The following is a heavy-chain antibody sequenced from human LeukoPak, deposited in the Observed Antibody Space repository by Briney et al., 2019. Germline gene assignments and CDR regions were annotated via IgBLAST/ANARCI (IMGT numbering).Heavy chain of an antibody. J-gene: IGHJ4*02. CDR1: GFTFSSYA. Sequence: PGGSLRLSCAASGFTFSSYAMSWVRQAPGKGLEWVSAISGSGGSTYYADSVKGRFTISRDNSKNTLYLQMNSLRAEDTAVYYCAKAPDIVLMVYATDWGQGTLVTVSS. CDR3: AKAPDIVLMVYATD. V-gene: IGHV3-23*01. D-gene: IGHD2-8*01. CDR2: ISGSGGST.